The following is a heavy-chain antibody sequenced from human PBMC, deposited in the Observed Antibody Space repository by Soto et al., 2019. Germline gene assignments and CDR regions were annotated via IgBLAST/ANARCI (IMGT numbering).Heavy chain of an antibody. CDR3: VKEKEGTILFNGFAP. D-gene: IGHD3-3*01. Sequence: QVQLVESGGGVVQPGRSLRLSCAASGFTFSSYGMHWVRQAPGKGLEWVAVISYDGSNKYYADSVKGRFTISRDNSKNTLYLQMNSLRAADTAVYYCVKEKEGTILFNGFAPWGQGTLVTVSS. J-gene: IGHJ5*02. V-gene: IGHV3-30*18. CDR1: GFTFSSYG. CDR2: ISYDGSNK.